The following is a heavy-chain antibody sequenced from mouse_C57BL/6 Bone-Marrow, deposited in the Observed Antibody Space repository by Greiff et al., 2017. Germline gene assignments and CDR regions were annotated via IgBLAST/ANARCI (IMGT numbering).Heavy chain of an antibody. D-gene: IGHD2-2*01. CDR2: IDPETGGT. V-gene: IGHV1-15*01. J-gene: IGHJ3*01. CDR3: TRRGGYPWFAY. Sequence: QVHVKQSGAELVRPGASVTLSCKASGYTFTDYEMHWVKQTPVHGLEWIGAIDPETGGTAYNQKFKGKAILTADKSSSTAYMELRSLTSEDSAVYYCTRRGGYPWFAYWGQGTLVTVSA. CDR1: GYTFTDYE.